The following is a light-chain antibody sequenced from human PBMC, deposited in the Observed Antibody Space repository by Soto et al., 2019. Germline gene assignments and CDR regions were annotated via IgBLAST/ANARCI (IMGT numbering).Light chain of an antibody. J-gene: IGKJ2*01. V-gene: IGKV3-20*01. CDR2: GAS. CDR3: QQYGSSPRDT. Sequence: EIVLTQSTGTLSLSPGERATLSCRASQSVSSSYLAWYQQKPGQAPRLLIYGASSSATGIPDRFSGSGSGTDFSLTISRQEPEDFAVYSCQQYGSSPRDTFGQGTKLEIK. CDR1: QSVSSSY.